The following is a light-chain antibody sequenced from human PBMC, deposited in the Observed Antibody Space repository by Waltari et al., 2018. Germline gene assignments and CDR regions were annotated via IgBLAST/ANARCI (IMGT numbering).Light chain of an antibody. J-gene: IGKJ1*01. CDR1: QSISDY. CDR3: QHYSGFSSRT. V-gene: IGKV1-5*01. Sequence: DIQMTQSPYTLAPSVGDTVTITRRASQSISDYLAWYQQKPGKAPKLLIYDASTLKNGVPSRFSGSVSGTEFTLTISSLQPDDFATYYCQHYSGFSSRTFGQGTKVDIK. CDR2: DAS.